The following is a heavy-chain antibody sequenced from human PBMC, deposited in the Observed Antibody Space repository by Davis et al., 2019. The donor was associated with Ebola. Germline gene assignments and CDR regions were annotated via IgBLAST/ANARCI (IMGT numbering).Heavy chain of an antibody. Sequence: APVKVSCKASGYTFTGYYMHWVRQAPGQGLEWMGWINPNSGGTNYAQKFQGWVTMTRETSISTAYMELSRLGSDDTAVYYCARGWGFGVVTPFDYWGQGTLVTVSS. CDR3: ARGWGFGVVTPFDY. D-gene: IGHD3-3*01. J-gene: IGHJ4*02. CDR1: GYTFTGYY. V-gene: IGHV1-2*04. CDR2: INPNSGGT.